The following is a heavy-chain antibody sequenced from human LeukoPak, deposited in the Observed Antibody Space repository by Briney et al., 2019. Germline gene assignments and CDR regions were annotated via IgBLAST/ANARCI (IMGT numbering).Heavy chain of an antibody. CDR1: GLTFSSYG. Sequence: PGGSLRLSCAASGLTFSSYGMSWVRQAPGKGLEWVSAISGSGGSTYYADSVKGRFTISRDNSKNTLYLQMNSLRAEDTAVYYCAKSGYSGYVRSAYMDVWGKGTTVTISS. V-gene: IGHV3-23*01. D-gene: IGHD5-12*01. CDR2: ISGSGGST. CDR3: AKSGYSGYVRSAYMDV. J-gene: IGHJ6*03.